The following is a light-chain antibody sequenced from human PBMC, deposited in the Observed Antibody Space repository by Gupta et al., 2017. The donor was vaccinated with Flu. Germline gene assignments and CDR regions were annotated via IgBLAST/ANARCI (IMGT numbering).Light chain of an antibody. CDR1: RGSIATHY. CDR2: ADN. Sequence: FMLTQPHSVSESPGKPVTISCPRSRGSIATHYVQWYQQRPGSSPTTVIYADNQRLSGVADRCSVSIDISSNSAALTISGLKTEDEADYYCQAYDSINRDVIFGGGTKLTVL. J-gene: IGLJ2*01. V-gene: IGLV6-57*01. CDR3: QAYDSINRDVI.